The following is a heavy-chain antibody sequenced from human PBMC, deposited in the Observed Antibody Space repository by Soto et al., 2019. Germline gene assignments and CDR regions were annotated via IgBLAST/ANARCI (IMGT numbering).Heavy chain of an antibody. V-gene: IGHV4-34*01. CDR3: ARRNITIFGVVSYYFDY. CDR2: INHSGST. CDR1: GGSFSGYY. Sequence: PSETLSLTCAVYGGSFSGYYWSWIRQPPGKGLEWIGEINHSGSTNYNPSLKSRVTISVDTSKNQFSLKLSSVTAADTAVYYCARRNITIFGVVSYYFDYWGQGTLVTVSS. D-gene: IGHD3-3*01. J-gene: IGHJ4*02.